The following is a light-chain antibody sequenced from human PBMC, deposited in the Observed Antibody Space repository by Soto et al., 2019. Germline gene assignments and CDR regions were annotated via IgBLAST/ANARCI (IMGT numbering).Light chain of an antibody. CDR1: RSDVGGYNY. Sequence: QSALTQPASVSVSPGQSITISCTGTRSDVGGYNYVSWYQQHPGKAPKLMIYDVSNRPSGVSNRFSGSKSGNTASLTISGLQAEDEADYYCSSYTTTLYVFGSGTKVTVL. J-gene: IGLJ1*01. V-gene: IGLV2-14*03. CDR3: SSYTTTLYV. CDR2: DVS.